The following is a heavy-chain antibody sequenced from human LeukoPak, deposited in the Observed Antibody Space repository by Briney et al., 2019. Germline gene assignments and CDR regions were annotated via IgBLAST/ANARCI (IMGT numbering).Heavy chain of an antibody. V-gene: IGHV4-34*01. CDR3: ARGRIAKIVVVHSFSYGMDV. Sequence: TSETLSLTCTVFGGSFTDYFWTWTRHSPGKGLEWIGEINDYTGDTNYNPSLNSRVSISLEKSKNQFSLELRSVTAADTAVYYCARGRIAKIVVVHSFSYGMDVWGQGTTVTVSS. D-gene: IGHD3-22*01. CDR1: GGSFTDYF. CDR2: INDYTGDT. J-gene: IGHJ6*02.